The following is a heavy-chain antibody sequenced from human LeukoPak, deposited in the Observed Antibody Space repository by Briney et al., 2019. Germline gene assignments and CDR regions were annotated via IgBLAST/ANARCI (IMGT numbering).Heavy chain of an antibody. CDR2: ITSSGSTI. CDR1: GFTFSSYS. Sequence: GGSLRLSCAVSGFTFSSYSLNWVRQAPGKGLEWVSHITSSGSTIYYADSVKGRFTISRDTAKNSLYLQMSSLRDEDTAVYYCARAGGSSSWYTDYWGQGTLVTVSS. D-gene: IGHD6-13*01. CDR3: ARAGGSSSWYTDY. J-gene: IGHJ4*02. V-gene: IGHV3-48*02.